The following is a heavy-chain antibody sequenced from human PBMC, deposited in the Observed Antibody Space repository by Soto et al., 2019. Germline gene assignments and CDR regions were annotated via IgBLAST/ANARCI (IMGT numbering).Heavy chain of an antibody. CDR1: GFTFFTSA. CDR3: AADPYCGGDCYFDY. J-gene: IGHJ4*02. Sequence: ASVKVSCKASGFTFFTSAIQWVRQSRGQRLEWMGWIVVGSGNTNYAQKFQERVTLTRDMSTNTAYMELTSLRSEDTDVYYCAADPYCGGDCYFDYWGQGTMVTVSS. V-gene: IGHV1-58*02. CDR2: IVVGSGNT. D-gene: IGHD2-21*02.